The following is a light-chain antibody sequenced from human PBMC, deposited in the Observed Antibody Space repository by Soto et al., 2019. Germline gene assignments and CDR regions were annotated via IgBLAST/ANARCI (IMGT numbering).Light chain of an antibody. J-gene: IGLJ1*01. V-gene: IGLV2-14*01. Sequence: QSVLTQTASVSGSPGQSITISCTGTSSDVGGYDYVSWYQQHPGNAPKLMIYEVSYRPSGVSNRFSGSKSGNAAYLTISGLQADDEAEYYCSSYTSSITPYVFGTGTKLTVL. CDR1: SSDVGGYDY. CDR2: EVS. CDR3: SSYTSSITPYV.